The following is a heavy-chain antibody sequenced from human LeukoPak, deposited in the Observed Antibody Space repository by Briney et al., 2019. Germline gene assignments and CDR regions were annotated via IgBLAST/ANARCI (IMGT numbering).Heavy chain of an antibody. V-gene: IGHV4-59*01. J-gene: IGHJ4*02. CDR3: ARLTMVRGAPDY. CDR1: GGSISSYY. Sequence: PSETLSLTCTVSGGSISSYYWGWIRQPPGKGLEWIGYIYYSGSTNYNPSLKSRVTISVDTSKNQFSLKLSSVTAADTAVYYCARLTMVRGAPDYWGQGTLVTVSS. CDR2: IYYSGST. D-gene: IGHD3-10*01.